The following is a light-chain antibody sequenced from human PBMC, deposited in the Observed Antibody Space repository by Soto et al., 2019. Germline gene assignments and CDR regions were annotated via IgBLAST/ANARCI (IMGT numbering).Light chain of an antibody. V-gene: IGLV2-8*01. J-gene: IGLJ2*01. CDR2: EVT. CDR1: SSDVGGYNF. CDR3: SVYAGSNNLL. Sequence: QSVLTQPPSASGSPGQSVTISCTGTSSDVGGYNFVSWYQQHPGKAPKLMIYEVTTRPSGVPDRFSGSKSGNTASLTVSGLQVEDEADYYCSVYAGSNNLLFGGVTKLTVL.